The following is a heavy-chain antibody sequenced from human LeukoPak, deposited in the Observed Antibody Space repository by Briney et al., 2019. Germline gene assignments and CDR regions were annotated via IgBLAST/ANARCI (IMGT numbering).Heavy chain of an antibody. Sequence: GASVKVSCKASGYIFTGYYMHWVRQAPGQGLEWMGWINPNSGGTNYAQNFQGRVTMTRDTSISTAYMELSRLRSDDTAVYYCARGGGGQQLVQSAFDIWGQGTMVTFSS. D-gene: IGHD6-13*01. CDR3: ARGGGGQQLVQSAFDI. CDR1: GYIFTGYY. J-gene: IGHJ3*02. CDR2: INPNSGGT. V-gene: IGHV1-2*02.